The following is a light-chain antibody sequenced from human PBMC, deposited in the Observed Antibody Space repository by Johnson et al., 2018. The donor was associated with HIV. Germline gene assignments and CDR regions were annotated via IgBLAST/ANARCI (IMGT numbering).Light chain of an antibody. CDR1: SSNIGNIY. V-gene: IGLV1-51*01. J-gene: IGLJ1*01. Sequence: QSVLTQPPSVSAAPGQRVTISCSGSSSNIGNIYVSWYHLLPGTAPKLFIYDNNKRPSGIPDRFSGSKSGTSATLGITGLQTGDEADYYCGTWDSSLSAGEGDVVGAGTMVTVL. CDR2: DNN. CDR3: GTWDSSLSAGEGDV.